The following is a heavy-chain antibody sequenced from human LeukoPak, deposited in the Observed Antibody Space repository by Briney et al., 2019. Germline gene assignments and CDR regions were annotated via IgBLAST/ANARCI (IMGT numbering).Heavy chain of an antibody. Sequence: PGGSLRLSCAASGFTFSSYWMHWVRQAPGKGLVWVSRINSDGSSTSYADSVKGRFTISRDNAKNTLYLQMNSLRAEDTAVYYCARATGYRGGGRQVFDYWGQGTLVTVSS. CDR3: ARATGYRGGGRQVFDY. V-gene: IGHV3-74*01. CDR1: GFTFSSYW. D-gene: IGHD1-26*01. J-gene: IGHJ4*02. CDR2: INSDGSST.